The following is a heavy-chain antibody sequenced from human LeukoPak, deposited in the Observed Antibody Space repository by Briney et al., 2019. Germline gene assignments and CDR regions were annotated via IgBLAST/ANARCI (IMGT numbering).Heavy chain of an antibody. CDR1: GGSISSYY. V-gene: IGHV4-4*07. D-gene: IGHD3-22*01. J-gene: IGHJ4*02. CDR3: ARDRAYYYDSSGYYFGVYYFDY. CDR2: IYTSGST. Sequence: SETLSLTCTVSGGSISSYYWSWIRQPAGKGLEWIGRIYTSGSTNYNPSLKSRVTMSVDTSKNQFSLKLSSVTAADTAVYYCARDRAYYYDSSGYYFGVYYFDYWGQGTLVTASS.